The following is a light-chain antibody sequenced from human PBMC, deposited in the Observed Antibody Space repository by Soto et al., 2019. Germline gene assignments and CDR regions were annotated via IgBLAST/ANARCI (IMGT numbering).Light chain of an antibody. V-gene: IGKV3-20*01. CDR2: GAS. Sequence: IVVTQGPGTLSLAPGEGATRSCGASGGGRSTHLAWYQLKPGQAPRLFIYGASSRATGIPDRFSGSGSGTHSRLTISTLEPDDFAVYHSQHYLHRPLTFHGGTKVDIK. CDR1: GGGRSTH. CDR3: QHYLHRPLT. J-gene: IGKJ4*01.